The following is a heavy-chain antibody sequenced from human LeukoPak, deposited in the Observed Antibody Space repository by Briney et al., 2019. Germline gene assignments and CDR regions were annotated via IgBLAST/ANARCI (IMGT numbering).Heavy chain of an antibody. CDR2: IDYSGST. V-gene: IGHV4-59*12. J-gene: IGHJ5*02. Sequence: SETLSLTCTVSGGSISSYYWGWIRQPPGKGLEWIGYIDYSGSTNYTPPLKSRVTISVDTSKNQFSLKLRSVTAADTAVYYCARDGSVRWFDPWGQGTLVTVSS. CDR1: GGSISSYY. CDR3: ARDGSVRWFDP.